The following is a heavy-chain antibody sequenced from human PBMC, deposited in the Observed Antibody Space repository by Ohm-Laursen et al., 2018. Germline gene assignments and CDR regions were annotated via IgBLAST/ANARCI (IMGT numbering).Heavy chain of an antibody. CDR2: IYTGGST. CDR3: ATMSPYWYFDL. CDR1: GFTVSSNY. J-gene: IGHJ2*01. Sequence: SLRLSCSASGFTVSSNYMSWVRQAPGKGLEWVSVIYTGGSTYYADSVKGRFTISRDNSKNTLYLQMNSLRAEDTAVYYCATMSPYWYFDLWGRGTLVTVSS. V-gene: IGHV3-53*01.